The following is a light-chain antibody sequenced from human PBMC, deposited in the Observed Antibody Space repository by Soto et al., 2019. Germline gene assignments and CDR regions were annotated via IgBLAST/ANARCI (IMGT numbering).Light chain of an antibody. Sequence: ENVLTQSPATLSLSPGERATLSCRARQSVSTYLAWYQQKPGQAPRLLVYDASKRATGIPARFSGSGSETDFTLTISNLESEDFAVYYCQQRTNWPPLYTFGQGTKLEIK. CDR1: QSVSTY. J-gene: IGKJ2*01. CDR3: QQRTNWPPLYT. CDR2: DAS. V-gene: IGKV3-11*01.